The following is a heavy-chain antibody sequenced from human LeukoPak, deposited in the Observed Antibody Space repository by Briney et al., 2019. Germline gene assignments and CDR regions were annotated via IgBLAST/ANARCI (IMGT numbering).Heavy chain of an antibody. CDR2: ISGSGGST. D-gene: IGHD1-26*01. CDR3: ATGTGIAGATTHDY. V-gene: IGHV3-23*01. J-gene: IGHJ4*02. Sequence: GGSLRLSCAASGFTFSSYAMSWVRQAPGKGLEWVSAISGSGGSTYYADSVKGRFTISRDNSKNTLYLQMNSLRAEDTAVYYCATGTGIAGATTHDYWGQGTLVTVSS. CDR1: GFTFSSYA.